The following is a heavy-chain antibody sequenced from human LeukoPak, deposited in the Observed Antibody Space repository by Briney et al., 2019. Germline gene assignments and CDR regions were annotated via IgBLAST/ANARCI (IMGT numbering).Heavy chain of an antibody. Sequence: PGESLRLSCAASGFTFSRSWVTWVRQAPGKGLEWEASINQDGSVKHYMDSVKGRFTISRDNSNNSLFLQMNSLRAEDTAVYYCAKLLGDVTTFDYWGQGTLVTVSS. CDR2: INQDGSVK. D-gene: IGHD3-16*01. J-gene: IGHJ4*02. CDR3: AKLLGDVTTFDY. V-gene: IGHV3-7*01. CDR1: GFTFSRSW.